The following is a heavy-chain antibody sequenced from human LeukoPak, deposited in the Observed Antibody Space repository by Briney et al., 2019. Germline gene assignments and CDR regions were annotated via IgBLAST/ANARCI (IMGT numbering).Heavy chain of an antibody. CDR2: ISWNSGSI. D-gene: IGHD6-19*01. CDR3: ARYRPWYSSGWSPSYYYYGMDV. CDR1: GFTFDDYA. J-gene: IGHJ6*02. V-gene: IGHV3-9*01. Sequence: GRSLRLSCAASGFTFDDYAMHWVRQAPGKGLEWVSGISWNSGSIGYADSVKGRFTISRDNAKNSLYLQMNSLRAEDTAVYYCARYRPWYSSGWSPSYYYYGMDVWGQGTTVTVSS.